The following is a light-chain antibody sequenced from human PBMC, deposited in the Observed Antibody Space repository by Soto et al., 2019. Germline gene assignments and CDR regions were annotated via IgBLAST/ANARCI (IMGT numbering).Light chain of an antibody. Sequence: EIVLTQSPATLSLSPGERATLPCRASPSVTNYLAWYQQKPGQAPRLLIYDASNRATGIPARFSGSGSGTDFTLTVSSLQSEDFAVYYCQQYYNWPPWTFGLGTKVDIK. CDR3: QQYYNWPPWT. CDR1: PSVTNY. CDR2: DAS. J-gene: IGKJ1*01. V-gene: IGKV3-11*01.